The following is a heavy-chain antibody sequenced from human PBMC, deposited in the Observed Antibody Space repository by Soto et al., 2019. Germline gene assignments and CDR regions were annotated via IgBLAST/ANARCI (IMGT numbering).Heavy chain of an antibody. CDR3: AHIVVAGLGYYFDY. CDR1: GFSLSSTRMA. V-gene: IGHV2-5*02. Sequence: QITLKASGPTLVKPTQTLTLTCTFSGFSLSSTRMAVGWIRQPPGKALEWLALIYWDDDKRYSPFLKSRLTITKDTSQNQVVLTMSNMDPVDTARYYCAHIVVAGLGYYFDYWGQGTLVTVSS. J-gene: IGHJ4*02. D-gene: IGHD6-19*01. CDR2: IYWDDDK.